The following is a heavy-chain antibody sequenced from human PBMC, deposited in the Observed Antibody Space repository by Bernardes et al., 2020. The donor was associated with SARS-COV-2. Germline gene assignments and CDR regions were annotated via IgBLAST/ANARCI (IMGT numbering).Heavy chain of an antibody. J-gene: IGHJ4*02. V-gene: IGHV5-10-1*01. D-gene: IGHD3-22*01. CDR3: ARFSSGSAYFDY. Sequence: GESLKISCKGSGYSFTSYWITWVRQMPGKGLDWMGRIDPSDSYTNYSPSFQGHVTISADKSISTAYLQWSSLKASDTAMYYCARFSSGSAYFDYWGQGTLVTVSS. CDR2: IDPSDSYT. CDR1: GYSFTSYW.